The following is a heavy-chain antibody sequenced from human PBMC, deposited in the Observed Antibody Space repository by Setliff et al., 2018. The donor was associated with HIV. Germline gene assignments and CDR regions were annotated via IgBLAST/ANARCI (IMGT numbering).Heavy chain of an antibody. D-gene: IGHD6-6*01. V-gene: IGHV4-39*07. Sequence: SETLSLTCTVSGGSISSSSYYWGWIRQPPGKGLEWIGSIYYSGSTYYNPSLRGRVIMSLDTSKTQSSLKLSSVTAADTAVYYCARATSSPGSTPDWGQGILVTVSS. CDR1: GGSISSSSYY. CDR2: IYYSGST. CDR3: ARATSSPGSTPD. J-gene: IGHJ4*02.